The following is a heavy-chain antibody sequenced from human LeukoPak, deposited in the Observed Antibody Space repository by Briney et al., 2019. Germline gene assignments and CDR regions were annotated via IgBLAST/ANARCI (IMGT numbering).Heavy chain of an antibody. D-gene: IGHD6-13*01. CDR2: MYSRGDT. CDR1: GFTVSDNY. J-gene: IGHJ5*02. CDR3: ARDAPQVPAAGVLAS. V-gene: IGHV3-53*01. Sequence: AGSLRLSCAASGFTVSDNYMSWVRQAPGKGLEWVSVMYSRGDTYYANSVKGRFTFSRDISKNTLYLQMNGLRIEDTAMYYCARDAPQVPAAGVLASWGQGTLVIVSS.